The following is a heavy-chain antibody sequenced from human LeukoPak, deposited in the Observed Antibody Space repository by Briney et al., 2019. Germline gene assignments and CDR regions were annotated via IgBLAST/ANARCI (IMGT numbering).Heavy chain of an antibody. CDR3: ATYSSSYYYFVY. CDR2: IKRKAHGGTT. D-gene: IGHD6-13*01. V-gene: IGHV3-15*01. J-gene: IGHJ4*02. Sequence: GGSLRLSCAASGXTFSNAYMSWVRQAPGKGLEWVGRIKRKAHGGTTEYAAPVKGRFTISRDDSKNTLFLQMNSLQTEDAALYYCATYSSSYYYFVYWGQGTLVTVSS. CDR1: GXTFSNAY.